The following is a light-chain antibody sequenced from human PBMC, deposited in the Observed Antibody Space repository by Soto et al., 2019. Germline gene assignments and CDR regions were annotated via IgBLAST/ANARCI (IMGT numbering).Light chain of an antibody. CDR3: QQSYSPSIT. CDR1: QSISSY. J-gene: IGKJ5*01. CDR2: AAS. V-gene: IGKV1-39*01. Sequence: DIQMTQSPSSLSASVGDRVTITCRASQSISSYLNWYHQKPGKAPKLLIYAASSLQSEVPSRFSGSGSGTEFTLTISSLQPEDFATYFCQQSYSPSITFGQGTRLEIK.